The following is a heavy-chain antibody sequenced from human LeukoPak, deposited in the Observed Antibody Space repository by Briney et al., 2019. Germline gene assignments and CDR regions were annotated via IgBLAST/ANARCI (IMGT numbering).Heavy chain of an antibody. Sequence: GGSLRPSFAASGFTLSNDMNWVRQAPGKGLEWVSSISTSSRYIYYKDSVRGRFTISRDDAKNSLYLEMNSLRAEDTAVYYCARADCSSSTCYLRPSWFYACGQGTLVTVSS. CDR2: ISTSSRYI. D-gene: IGHD2-2*01. V-gene: IGHV3-21*01. CDR3: ARADCSSSTCYLRPSWFYA. J-gene: IGHJ5*02. CDR1: GFTLSND.